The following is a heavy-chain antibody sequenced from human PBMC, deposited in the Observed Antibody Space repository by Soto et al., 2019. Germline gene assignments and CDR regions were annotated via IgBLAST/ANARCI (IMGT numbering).Heavy chain of an antibody. CDR2: INAGNGNT. CDR3: ARDVGATGD. D-gene: IGHD1-26*01. Sequence: QVQLVQSGAEVKKPGASVKVSCKASGYTFTSYAMHWVRQAPGQRLEGMGWINAGNGNTQYSQKVQGRVTITRDTSARTASVELSSMRPEDTAVYNCARDVGATGDWGQGSLVTVSS. J-gene: IGHJ4*02. CDR1: GYTFTSYA. V-gene: IGHV1-3*01.